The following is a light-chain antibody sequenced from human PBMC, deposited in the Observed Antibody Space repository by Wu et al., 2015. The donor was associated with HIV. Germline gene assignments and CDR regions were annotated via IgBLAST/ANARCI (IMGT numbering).Light chain of an antibody. CDR1: QSVDNY. Sequence: EVVLTQSPATLSLSPGERATLSCRASQSVDNYLAWYQRKPGQAPRLLIYDASNRATGIPARFSGRGSGTDFTLTISSLEPEDFAVYYCQQRLNWPPVTFGQGTRLQIK. CDR3: QQRLNWPPVT. J-gene: IGKJ5*01. CDR2: DAS. V-gene: IGKV3-11*01.